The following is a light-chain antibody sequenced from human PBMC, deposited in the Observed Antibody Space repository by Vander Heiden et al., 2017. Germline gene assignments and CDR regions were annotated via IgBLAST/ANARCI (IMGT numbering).Light chain of an antibody. V-gene: IGLV1-44*01. J-gene: IGLJ2*01. CDR3: AAWDDSLNGGV. CDR1: SSNIGINT. Sequence: QSVLTPPPSSSRTPGPRVTISCSGSSSNIGINTVNWYQQLPGTAPKLLIDSNNQRPSGVPDRFSGSKSGTSASLAISGLQSEDEADYYCAAWDDSLNGGVFGGGTKLTVL. CDR2: SNN.